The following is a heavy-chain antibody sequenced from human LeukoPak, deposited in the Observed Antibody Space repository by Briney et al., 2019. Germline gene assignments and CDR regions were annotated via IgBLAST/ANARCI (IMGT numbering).Heavy chain of an antibody. V-gene: IGHV3-9*01. D-gene: IGHD5-24*01. J-gene: IGHJ4*02. CDR1: GSTFDDYA. CDR3: TRVGYIDEGIDY. CDR2: ISWNSGSI. Sequence: GGSLRLSCAASGSTFDDYAMHWVRQAPGKGLEWVSGISWNSGSIGYADSVKGRFTISRDNAKNSLYLRMNSLRAEDTAIYYCTRVGYIDEGIDYWGQGTLVTVSS.